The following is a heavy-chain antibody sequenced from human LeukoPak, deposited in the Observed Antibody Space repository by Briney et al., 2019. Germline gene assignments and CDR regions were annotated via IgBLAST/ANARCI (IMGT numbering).Heavy chain of an antibody. CDR3: ARVRCSSTSCYFGMDV. J-gene: IGHJ6*02. Sequence: GGSLRLSCAASGFTFSSYSMNWVRQAPGKGLEWVSSISSSSSYIYYADSVKGRFTISRDNAKNSLYLQMNSLRAEDTAVYYCARVRCSSTSCYFGMDVWGQGTTVTVSS. CDR2: ISSSSSYI. CDR1: GFTFSSYS. V-gene: IGHV3-21*01. D-gene: IGHD2-2*01.